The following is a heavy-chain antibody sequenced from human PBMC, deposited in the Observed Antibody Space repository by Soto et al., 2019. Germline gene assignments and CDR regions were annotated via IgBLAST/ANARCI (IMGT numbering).Heavy chain of an antibody. CDR2: IYGNDAK. V-gene: IGHV2-5*01. J-gene: IGHJ4*02. CDR1: GFSLTTSGVG. Sequence: QITLKESGPTLVKPTQTLTLTCTVSGFSLTTSGVGVGWIRQHPGKALEWLALIYGNDAKGYSPSMKSRLNIYNDTSKNQVVLTMTIMDPVATATYYCVHRPPRYSYEPSVYYDLGGYCDSGGQGTLVIVSS. D-gene: IGHD3-22*01. CDR3: VHRPPRYSYEPSVYYDLGGYCDS.